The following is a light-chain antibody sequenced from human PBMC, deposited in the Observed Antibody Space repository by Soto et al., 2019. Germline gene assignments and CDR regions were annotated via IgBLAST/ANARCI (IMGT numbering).Light chain of an antibody. CDR3: ASYTSSSTSVI. V-gene: IGLV2-14*01. CDR1: SSDIGGYKY. J-gene: IGLJ2*01. Sequence: QSVLTQPASVSGSPGQSITISCTGSSSDIGGYKYVSWYQQHPDKAPKLIIFEISNRPSGISSRFSGSKSGTTASLTISGLQAEDEADYYCASYTSSSTSVIFGRGTQLTVL. CDR2: EIS.